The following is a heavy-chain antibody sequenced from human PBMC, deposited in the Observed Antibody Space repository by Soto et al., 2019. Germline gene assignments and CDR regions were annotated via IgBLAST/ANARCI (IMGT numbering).Heavy chain of an antibody. Sequence: ASETLSLTCTVSGASITGSSYWSWIRQPAGKGLEWIGRFSLSGTTSYNPSLRSRVTMSADVSKNQFSLRLTSVTAADTALYYCARGMTPPGAPAWYYFDSWGQGTLVTVSS. CDR1: GASITGSSY. D-gene: IGHD2-8*02. CDR3: ARGMTPPGAPAWYYFDS. J-gene: IGHJ4*02. V-gene: IGHV4-4*07. CDR2: FSLSGTT.